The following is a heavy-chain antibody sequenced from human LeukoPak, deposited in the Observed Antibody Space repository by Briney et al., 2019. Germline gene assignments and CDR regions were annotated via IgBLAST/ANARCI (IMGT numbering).Heavy chain of an antibody. D-gene: IGHD2-2*01. CDR1: GFTFSNYA. Sequence: GASLRLSCAASGFTFSNYAMTWVRQAPGKGLEWVSSISSSSNNINYADSVKGRFTISRDNAMNSVHLQMNSLRVEDTAVYYCARGYQRPDYWGQGTLITVSS. CDR2: ISSSSNNI. V-gene: IGHV3-21*01. CDR3: ARGYQRPDY. J-gene: IGHJ4*02.